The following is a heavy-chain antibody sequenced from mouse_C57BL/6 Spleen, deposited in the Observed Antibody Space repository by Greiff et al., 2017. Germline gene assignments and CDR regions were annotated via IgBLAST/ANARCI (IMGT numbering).Heavy chain of an antibody. J-gene: IGHJ4*01. CDR2: IWGDGST. D-gene: IGHD2-1*01. CDR1: GFSLTSYG. Sequence: VQLQESGPGLVAPSQSLSITCTVSGFSLTSYGVSWVRQPPGKGLEWLGVIWGDGSTHYHSALISSLSISKDNSKTQGFLKLNSLQTDDTATYYCANYGKYEDYAMDYWGQGTSVPVSS. CDR3: ANYGKYEDYAMDY. V-gene: IGHV2-3*01.